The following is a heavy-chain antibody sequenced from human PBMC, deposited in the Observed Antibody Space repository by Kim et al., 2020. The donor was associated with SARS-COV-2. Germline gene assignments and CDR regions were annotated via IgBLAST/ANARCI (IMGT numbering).Heavy chain of an antibody. CDR1: GYTFTSYD. J-gene: IGHJ6*02. Sequence: ASVKVSCKASGYTFTSYDINWVRQATGQGLEWMGWMNPNSGNTGYAQKFQGRVTMTRNTSISTAYMELSSLRSEDTAVYYCARAPAVASYYYYGMDVWGQGTTVTVSS. D-gene: IGHD6-19*01. V-gene: IGHV1-8*01. CDR2: MNPNSGNT. CDR3: ARAPAVASYYYYGMDV.